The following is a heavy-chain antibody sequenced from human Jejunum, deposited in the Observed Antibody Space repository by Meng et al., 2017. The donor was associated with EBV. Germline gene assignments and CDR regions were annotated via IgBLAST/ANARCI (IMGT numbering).Heavy chain of an antibody. V-gene: IGHV4-34*01. Sequence: QLQAWGAGPFGPAETLPRTCYVYCGSFSDYYWSWIRQPPGKGLGWIGEIDHSGRTNYNPSLKSRVTLSLLTSKDHFSLRLSSVTAADTAVYYCATFNCTVGTCSFDSWGQGTLVTVSS. CDR2: IDHSGRT. D-gene: IGHD2-8*02. J-gene: IGHJ4*02. CDR1: CGSFSDYY. CDR3: ATFNCTVGTCSFDS.